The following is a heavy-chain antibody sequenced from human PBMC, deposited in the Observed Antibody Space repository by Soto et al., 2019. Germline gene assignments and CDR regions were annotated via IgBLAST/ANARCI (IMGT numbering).Heavy chain of an antibody. D-gene: IGHD6-13*01. CDR2: ISSDAKNE. V-gene: IGHV3-30*04. Sequence: QVQLVESGGGVVQPGRSLRLSCAASGFTFSSYAMHWVRQAPGKGLEWVAVISSDAKNEYYADSAKGRFTISRDNSKNTLTLHMSSLRPEDTAVYYCARGLYSISWCFDYWGQGTLVTVSS. CDR1: GFTFSSYA. CDR3: ARGLYSISWCFDY. J-gene: IGHJ4*02.